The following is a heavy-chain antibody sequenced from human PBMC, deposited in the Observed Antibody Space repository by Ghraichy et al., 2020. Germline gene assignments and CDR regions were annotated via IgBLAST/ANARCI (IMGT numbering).Heavy chain of an antibody. D-gene: IGHD1-26*01. CDR3: AKDPSLIGGSSEWAPLDY. CDR1: GFTFSSYA. CDR2: TSGGGGST. J-gene: IGHJ4*02. Sequence: GESLNISCAASGFTFSSYAMTWVRQAPGKGLEWVSATSGGGGSTYYADSVKGRFTISRDNSKNTLYLQMNSLRAEDTAVYSCAKDPSLIGGSSEWAPLDYWGKGTLVTVSS. V-gene: IGHV3-23*01.